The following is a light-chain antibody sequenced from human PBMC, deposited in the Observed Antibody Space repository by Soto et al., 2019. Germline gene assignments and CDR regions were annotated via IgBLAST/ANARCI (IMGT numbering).Light chain of an antibody. V-gene: IGKV1-12*01. J-gene: IGKJ3*01. CDR3: HQANTFPFT. Sequence: DIQMTQSPSAVSASAGDRVTITCRASQDVTSGLAWYQQKPGKAPKLLIKDASSLQSGVPSRFSGSGSGTDFSLTISSLQPEDFATYYCHQANTFPFTFGPGTKVEI. CDR2: DAS. CDR1: QDVTSG.